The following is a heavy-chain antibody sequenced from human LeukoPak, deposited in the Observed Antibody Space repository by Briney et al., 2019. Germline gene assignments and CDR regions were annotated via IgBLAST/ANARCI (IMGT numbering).Heavy chain of an antibody. Sequence: GESLKISCKGFGNSFSNYWIGCVRQMPAKGLEWMGIIYPDGSITHYRPAFQGQVSISVDKSISTAYLQWSRLKASDTAMYYCACRTYSRTWSAPWGQGTLVTVS. V-gene: IGHV5-51*01. D-gene: IGHD5-18*01. CDR2: IYPDGSIT. CDR3: ACRTYSRTWSAP. CDR1: GNSFSNYW. J-gene: IGHJ5*02.